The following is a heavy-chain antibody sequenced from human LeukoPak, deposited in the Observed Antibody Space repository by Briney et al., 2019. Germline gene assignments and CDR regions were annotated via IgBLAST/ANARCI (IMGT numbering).Heavy chain of an antibody. D-gene: IGHD4-23*01. V-gene: IGHV4-59*06. CDR3: GKVGGNSNS. CDR1: GGSISSYY. CDR2: IHNSRGT. J-gene: IGHJ4*02. Sequence: PSETLSLTCTVSGGSISSYYWNWIRQHPGKGLEWIGSIHNSRGTSYNPSLESRLTISVDTSENKFFLKMSYVTAADTAMYYCGKVGGNSNSWGQGTLVTVST.